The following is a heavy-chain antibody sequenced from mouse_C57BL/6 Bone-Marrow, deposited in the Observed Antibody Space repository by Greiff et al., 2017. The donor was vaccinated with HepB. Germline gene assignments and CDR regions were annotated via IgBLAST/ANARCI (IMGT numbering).Heavy chain of an antibody. CDR3: ARQLRLSWFAY. CDR2: IDPSDSET. V-gene: IGHV1-52*01. D-gene: IGHD3-2*02. J-gene: IGHJ3*01. CDR1: GYTFTSYW. Sequence: VQLQQPGAELVRPGSSVKLSCKASGYTFTSYWMHWVKQRPIQGLEWIGNIDPSDSETHYNQKFKDKATLTVDKSSSTAYMQLSSLTSEDSAVYYCARQLRLSWFAYWGQGTLVTVSA.